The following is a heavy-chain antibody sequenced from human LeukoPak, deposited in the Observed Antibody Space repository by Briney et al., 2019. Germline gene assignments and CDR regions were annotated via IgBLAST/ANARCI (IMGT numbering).Heavy chain of an antibody. CDR3: ARSTVATCCGGEDH. Sequence: ERSLRLSCAAPGFTFSTYAMNWVRQAPGKGLEWVAIISYDGSNKHYADSVKGRFTISRDNSKNTLYLQMNSLKSEDTAVYYCARSTVATCCGGEDHWGQGTLVTVSS. J-gene: IGHJ4*02. CDR2: ISYDGSNK. V-gene: IGHV3-30-3*01. D-gene: IGHD2-21*01. CDR1: GFTFSTYA.